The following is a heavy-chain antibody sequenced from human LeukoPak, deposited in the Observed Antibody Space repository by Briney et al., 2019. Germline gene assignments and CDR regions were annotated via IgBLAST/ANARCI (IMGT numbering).Heavy chain of an antibody. CDR3: AKGGGDYVNFDY. D-gene: IGHD4-17*01. CDR2: ISGSGGST. J-gene: IGHJ4*02. V-gene: IGHV3-23*01. CDR1: GFTFSSYA. Sequence: GGSLRLSCAASGFTFSSYAMSWVRQAPGKGLEWVSAISGSGGSTGYADSVKGRFTISRDNAKNSLYLQMNSLRAEDTAVYYCAKGGGDYVNFDYWGQGTLVSVSS.